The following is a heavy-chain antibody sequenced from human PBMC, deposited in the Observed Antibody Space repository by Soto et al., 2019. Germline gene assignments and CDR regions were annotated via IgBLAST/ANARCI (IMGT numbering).Heavy chain of an antibody. J-gene: IGHJ4*02. CDR2: VYYTGST. CDR3: ARSVAVPGAHIDY. D-gene: IGHD6-19*01. V-gene: IGHV4-61*01. CDR1: GGSVSTGSYD. Sequence: SETLSLTCTVSGGSVSTGSYDWSWIRQSPGKGLEWLGYVYYTGSTNYSPSLRSRVSISVDTSKNEFSLRLSSVTAADTAVYFCARSVAVPGAHIDYWGQGTQVTVSS.